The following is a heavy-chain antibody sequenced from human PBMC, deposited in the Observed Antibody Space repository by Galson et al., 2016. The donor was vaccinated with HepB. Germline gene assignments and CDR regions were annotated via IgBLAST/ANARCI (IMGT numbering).Heavy chain of an antibody. J-gene: IGHJ3*02. Sequence: SLRLSCATSGFTFTDYPMTWVRQAPGKGLEWVSTVGTGHFTHYADPVKGRFIVSRDNSENTLYLQMNSLRADDTALYICAREGYSSGHCGAFDIWGRGTVVAVSS. D-gene: IGHD6-19*01. V-gene: IGHV3-23*01. CDR2: VGTGHFT. CDR1: GFTFTDYP. CDR3: AREGYSSGHCGAFDI.